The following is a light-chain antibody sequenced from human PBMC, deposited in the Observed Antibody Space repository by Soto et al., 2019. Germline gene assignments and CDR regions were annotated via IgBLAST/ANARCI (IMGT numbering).Light chain of an antibody. Sequence: QSALTQPASVSGSPGQSITISCTGTSSDVGGYNYVSWYQQHPGKAPKLMIYDVSNRPSGVSNRFSGSKSGNTPSLTISGLQAEDEADYYCSSYTSSSHVVFGGGTKLTVL. J-gene: IGLJ2*01. V-gene: IGLV2-14*01. CDR1: SSDVGGYNY. CDR3: SSYTSSSHVV. CDR2: DVS.